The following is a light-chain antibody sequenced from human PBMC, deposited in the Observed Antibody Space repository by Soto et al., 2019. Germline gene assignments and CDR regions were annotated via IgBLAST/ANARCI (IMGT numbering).Light chain of an antibody. CDR2: VAS. J-gene: IGKJ4*01. CDR1: QSLLHSNGYNY. V-gene: IGKV2-28*01. Sequence: DIVMTQSPLSLPVTPGEPASISCRSSQSLLHSNGYNYLDWYLQKPGQSPQLLIYVASNRASGVPDRFSGSGSGTDFTLKISRVEAEDVGVYYCIQGLQTPLTFGGGTKVEIK. CDR3: IQGLQTPLT.